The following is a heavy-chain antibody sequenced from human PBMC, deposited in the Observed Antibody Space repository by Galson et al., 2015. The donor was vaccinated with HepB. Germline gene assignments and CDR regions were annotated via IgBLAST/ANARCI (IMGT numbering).Heavy chain of an antibody. CDR2: IYPGDSDT. Sequence: QSGAEVKQPGESPKISFQVSGYSFTGYWIAWVRQMPGKGLEWMGIIYPGDSDTMYSPSFQGQVTMSADKSINTAYLQWSSLKASDTARYYCARQYSSPGATIDYWGQGSLVTVSS. D-gene: IGHD1-26*01. V-gene: IGHV5-51*01. J-gene: IGHJ4*02. CDR1: GYSFTGYW. CDR3: ARQYSSPGATIDY.